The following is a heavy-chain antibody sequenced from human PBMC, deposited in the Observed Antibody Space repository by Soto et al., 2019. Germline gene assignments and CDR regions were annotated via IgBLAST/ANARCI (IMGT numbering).Heavy chain of an antibody. CDR2: ISGSGDST. CDR1: GSTFSSYA. J-gene: IGHJ4*02. Sequence: GGSLRLSCAASGSTFSSYAMSWVRQAPGKGLEWVSVISGSGDSTYYADSVKGRFTISRDNSKNTLYVQMNSLRVEDTAVYYCATLDTAEIQTAAYWGQGTLVTVSS. V-gene: IGHV3-23*01. CDR3: ATLDTAEIQTAAY. D-gene: IGHD5-18*01.